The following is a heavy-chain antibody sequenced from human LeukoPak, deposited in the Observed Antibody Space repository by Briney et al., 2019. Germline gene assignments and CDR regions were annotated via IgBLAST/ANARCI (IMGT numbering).Heavy chain of an antibody. D-gene: IGHD3-10*01. J-gene: IGHJ4*02. CDR1: DGSISSYY. V-gene: IGHV4-59*08. Sequence: PSETLSLTCTVSDGSISSYYWSWIRQPPGKGLEWIGCIYYSGSTNYNPSLKSRVTISVDTSKNQFSLKLSSVTAADTAVYYCARTRYYYGSRSYGAPYYFDYWGQGTLVTVSS. CDR2: IYYSGST. CDR3: ARTRYYYGSRSYGAPYYFDY.